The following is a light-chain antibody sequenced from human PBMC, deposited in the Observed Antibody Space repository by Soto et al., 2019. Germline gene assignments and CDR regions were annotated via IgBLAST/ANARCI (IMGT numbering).Light chain of an antibody. CDR3: ASWDDSLSAVV. V-gene: IGLV1-47*01. CDR2: RAN. J-gene: IGLJ2*01. Sequence: QSVLTQPPSASGTPGQRVTISCSGSNSNVGSYYVYWYQQLPGTAPKLLIYRANQRPSGVPDRFSGSKSGTSASLAISGLRSEDEADYYCASWDDSLSAVVFGGGTKVTVL. CDR1: NSNVGSYY.